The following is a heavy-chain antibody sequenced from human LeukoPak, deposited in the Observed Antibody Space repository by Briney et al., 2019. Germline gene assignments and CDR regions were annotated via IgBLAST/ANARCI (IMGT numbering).Heavy chain of an antibody. CDR1: GYTFTGYY. CDR2: INPNSGGT. CDR3: ARTYSSFPVGGY. Sequence: ASVKVSCKASGYTFTGYYMHWVRQAPGQGLEWMGWINPNSGGTNYAQKFQGRVTTTRDTSISTAYMELSRLRSDDTAVYYCARTYSSFPVGGYWGQGTLVTVSS. D-gene: IGHD6-6*01. J-gene: IGHJ4*02. V-gene: IGHV1-2*02.